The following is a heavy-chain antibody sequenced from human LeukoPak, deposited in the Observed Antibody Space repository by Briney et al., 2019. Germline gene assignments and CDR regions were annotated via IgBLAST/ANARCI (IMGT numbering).Heavy chain of an antibody. V-gene: IGHV1-69*05. CDR2: IIPIFGTA. CDR1: GGTFSSYA. D-gene: IGHD3-3*01. CDR3: ALSWSGFDY. Sequence: ASVKVSCKASGGTFSSYAISWVRQAPGQGLEWMGGIIPIFGTADYAQKFQGRVTIITDESTSTAYMELSSLRSEDTAVYYCALSWSGFDYWGQGTLVTVSS. J-gene: IGHJ4*02.